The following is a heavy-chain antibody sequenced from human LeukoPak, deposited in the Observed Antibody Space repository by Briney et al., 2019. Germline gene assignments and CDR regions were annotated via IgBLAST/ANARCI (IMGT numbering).Heavy chain of an antibody. D-gene: IGHD3-10*01. CDR2: ISYDGSNK. CDR1: GFTFSSYA. J-gene: IGHJ6*02. Sequence: GGSLRLSCAASGFTFSSYAMHWVRQAPGKGLEWVAVISYDGSNKYYADSVKGRFTISRDNSKNTLYLQMNSLRAEDTAVYYCARGSGTHYYHYSMDVWGQGTTVTVSS. V-gene: IGHV3-30-3*01. CDR3: ARGSGTHYYHYSMDV.